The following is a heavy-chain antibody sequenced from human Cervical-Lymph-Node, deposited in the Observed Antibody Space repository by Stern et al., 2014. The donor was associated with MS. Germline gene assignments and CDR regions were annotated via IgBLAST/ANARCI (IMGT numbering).Heavy chain of an antibody. J-gene: IGHJ4*02. CDR3: ARILYDGAYRGDY. Sequence: QITLKESGPVLVKPTETLMLTCTVSGFSLSNGRMGVSWIRQPPGKALEWLGHIFSDDVRSYSTSLKSRLTISPDTPTSQVTLTLTNMDPVDTATYFCARILYDGAYRGDYWGQGILVTVSS. D-gene: IGHD3-10*01. CDR1: GFSLSNGRMG. V-gene: IGHV2-26*01. CDR2: IFSDDVR.